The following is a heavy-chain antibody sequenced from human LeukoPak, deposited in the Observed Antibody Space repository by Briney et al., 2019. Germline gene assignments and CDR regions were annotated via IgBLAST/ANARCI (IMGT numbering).Heavy chain of an antibody. J-gene: IGHJ5*02. V-gene: IGHV4-59*08. CDR2: IYYSGSS. D-gene: IGHD4-17*01. CDR3: ARRLRQNLFDP. CDR1: GVSISSDY. Sequence: PSETLSLTCTVSGVSISSDYWSWIRLPPGKELEWIGYIYYSGSSNYNPSLKSRVTMSVDTSKNQFSLKLTSVTAADTAVYYCARRLRQNLFDPWGQGTLVTVSS.